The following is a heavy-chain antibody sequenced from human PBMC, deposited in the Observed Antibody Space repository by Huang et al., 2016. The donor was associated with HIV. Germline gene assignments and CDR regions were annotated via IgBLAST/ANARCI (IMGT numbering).Heavy chain of an antibody. J-gene: IGHJ4*02. Sequence: QLQLQESGPGQVKPSETLSLTCTVSGDVISSTKYYWGWIRQSQGKGLEWVGSVYQSGSTNYNPSLKSRVTLSVDTSRNQFSLRLNSVTAADTAVYYCASQHIGAAATWFWGRGTQVAVSS. D-gene: IGHD6-13*01. CDR2: VYQSGST. CDR1: GDVISSTKYY. CDR3: ASQHIGAAATWF. V-gene: IGHV4-39*01.